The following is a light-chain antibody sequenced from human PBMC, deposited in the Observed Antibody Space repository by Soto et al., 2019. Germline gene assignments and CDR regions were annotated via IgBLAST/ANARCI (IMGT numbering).Light chain of an antibody. CDR1: QSIGGW. CDR2: EAS. Sequence: DIQMTQSPSTLSASVGDRVTITCRASQSIGGWLAGYQQKPGKAPKLLIYEASVLQNGVPSRFSGSGSGTEFTLAIDSLQPDDFATYYCQEHNSYIPTFGPGTKVDNK. V-gene: IGKV1-5*03. CDR3: QEHNSYIPT. J-gene: IGKJ1*01.